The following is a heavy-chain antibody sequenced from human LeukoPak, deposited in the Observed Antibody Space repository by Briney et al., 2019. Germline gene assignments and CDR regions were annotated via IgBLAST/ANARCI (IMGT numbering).Heavy chain of an antibody. CDR2: IYYSGST. Sequence: SETLSLTCAVSGGSISTTNWWNWVRQPPGKGLEWIGYIYYSGSTNYNPSLKSRVTISVDTSKNQFSLKLSSVTAADTAVYYCARDNWNYGSSMDVWGQGTTVTVSS. V-gene: IGHV4-4*02. J-gene: IGHJ6*02. D-gene: IGHD1-7*01. CDR3: ARDNWNYGSSMDV. CDR1: GGSISTTNW.